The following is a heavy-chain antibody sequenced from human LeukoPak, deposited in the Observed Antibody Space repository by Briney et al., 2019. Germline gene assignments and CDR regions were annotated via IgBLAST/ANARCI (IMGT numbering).Heavy chain of an antibody. V-gene: IGHV3-23*01. CDR1: GLTFSSHA. Sequence: PGGSLTLSCAPSGLTFSSHAMSWVRRAPGKGLEWVSGISSGGASTYYADCVKGRFTISRDNSKNTLYLQMNSLRGEDTAVYYCAKGAATMGDCWGQGILVTVS. J-gene: IGHJ4*02. CDR3: AKGAATMGDC. CDR2: ISSGGAST. D-gene: IGHD5-12*01.